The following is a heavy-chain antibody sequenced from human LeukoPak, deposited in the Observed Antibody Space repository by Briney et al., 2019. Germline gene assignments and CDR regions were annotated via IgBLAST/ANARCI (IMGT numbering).Heavy chain of an antibody. Sequence: TSETLSLTCTVSGGSISSSSYYWGWIRQPPGKGLEWIGSIYYSGSTYYNPSLKSRVTISVDTSKNQFSLKLSSVTAADTAVYYCARLELGESFFDYWGQGTLVTVSS. J-gene: IGHJ4*02. CDR3: ARLELGESFFDY. CDR2: IYYSGST. V-gene: IGHV4-39*01. CDR1: GGSISSSSYY. D-gene: IGHD3-16*01.